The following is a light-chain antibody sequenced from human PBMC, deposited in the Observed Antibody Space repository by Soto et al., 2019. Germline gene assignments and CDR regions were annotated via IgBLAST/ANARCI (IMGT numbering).Light chain of an antibody. CDR1: SSDVGGYYY. CDR2: DVS. V-gene: IGLV2-14*01. J-gene: IGLJ1*01. Sequence: QSVLTQPASVSGSPGQSIAISCTGTSSDVGGYYYFSWYQQHPGKASKLMIYDVSNRPLGVSNRFSGSKSGNTASLTISGLQAEDEADYYCSSYTSSSTPLYVFGTGTKVTVL. CDR3: SSYTSSSTPLYV.